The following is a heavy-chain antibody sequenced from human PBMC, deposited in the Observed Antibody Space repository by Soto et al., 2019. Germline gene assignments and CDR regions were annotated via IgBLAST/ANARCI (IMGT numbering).Heavy chain of an antibody. Sequence: PSEALSLTCGVYGGSLSEYYWNWLRHPAGKGLEWMGEINQSGSTNYNPSLKSRVTISVDTSKNQFSLKLSSVTAADTGVYYCARDLAEALMIVWGQGTLVSVS. CDR1: GGSLSEYY. J-gene: IGHJ4*02. CDR3: ARDLAEALMIV. D-gene: IGHD6-13*01. V-gene: IGHV4-34*01. CDR2: INQSGST.